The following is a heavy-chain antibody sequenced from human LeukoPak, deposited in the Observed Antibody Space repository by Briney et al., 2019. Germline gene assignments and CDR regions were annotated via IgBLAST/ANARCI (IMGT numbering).Heavy chain of an antibody. CDR2: IYSGGIT. Sequence: GGALRLSCAASGFTFSSYSMNWVRQAPGKGLEWGSIIYSGGITYYADSVKGRCTISRDNSKNTLYLQRNSLRAEDTAVYYCAKDHISYGSGSYRSYFDYWGQGTLVTVSS. CDR1: GFTFSSYS. D-gene: IGHD3-10*01. CDR3: AKDHISYGSGSYRSYFDY. V-gene: IGHV3-NL1*01. J-gene: IGHJ4*02.